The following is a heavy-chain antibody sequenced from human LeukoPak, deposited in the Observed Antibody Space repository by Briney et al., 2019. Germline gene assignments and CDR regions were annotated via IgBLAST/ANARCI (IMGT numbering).Heavy chain of an antibody. V-gene: IGHV3-9*01. J-gene: IGHJ4*02. CDR3: AKGRGSTPLGYFDY. CDR2: ISWNSGSI. Sequence: GGSLRLSCAASGFTFDDYAMHWVRQAPGKGLEWVSGISWNSGSIGYADSVKGRFTISRGNAKNSLYLQMNSLRAEDTALYYCAKGRGSTPLGYFDYWGQGTLVTVSS. CDR1: GFTFDDYA. D-gene: IGHD1-26*01.